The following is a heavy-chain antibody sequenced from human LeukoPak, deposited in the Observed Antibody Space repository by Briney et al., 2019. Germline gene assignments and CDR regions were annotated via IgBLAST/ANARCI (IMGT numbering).Heavy chain of an antibody. CDR3: ARPGQLGSLYYGMDV. CDR2: INHGGST. Sequence: PSETLSLTCAVYGESFSGYQWSWIRQPPGKGLEWVGEINHGGSTNYNPSLKSRVTISVDPSKNQFSLKLSSVTAADTAVYYCARPGQLGSLYYGMDVWGQGTTVTVS. V-gene: IGHV4-34*01. D-gene: IGHD3-10*01. CDR1: GESFSGYQ. J-gene: IGHJ6*02.